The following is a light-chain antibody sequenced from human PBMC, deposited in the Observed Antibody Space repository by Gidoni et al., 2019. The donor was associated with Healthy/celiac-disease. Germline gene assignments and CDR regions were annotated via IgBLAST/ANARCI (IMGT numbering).Light chain of an antibody. J-gene: IGKJ2*01. Sequence: DIQMTQSPSSLSASVGDRVTITCRANQSISSYVNWYQQKPGKAPKLLIYAASRLQSGVPSRFSGSGSGTDFTLTISSLQPEDFATYYCQQSYSTPYTFGQGTKLEIK. V-gene: IGKV1-39*01. CDR1: QSISSY. CDR3: QQSYSTPYT. CDR2: AAS.